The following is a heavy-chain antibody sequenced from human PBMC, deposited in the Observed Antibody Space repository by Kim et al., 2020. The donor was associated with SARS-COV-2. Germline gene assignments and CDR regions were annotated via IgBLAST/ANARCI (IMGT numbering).Heavy chain of an antibody. V-gene: IGHV4-39*01. Sequence: SETLSLTCTVSGGSISSSSYYWGWIRQPPGKGLEWIGSIYYSGSTYYNPSLKSRVTISVDTSKNQFSLKLSSVTAADTAVYYCARDVSGSYSDYWGQGTLVTVSS. D-gene: IGHD1-26*01. J-gene: IGHJ4*02. CDR3: ARDVSGSYSDY. CDR2: IYYSGST. CDR1: GGSISSSSYY.